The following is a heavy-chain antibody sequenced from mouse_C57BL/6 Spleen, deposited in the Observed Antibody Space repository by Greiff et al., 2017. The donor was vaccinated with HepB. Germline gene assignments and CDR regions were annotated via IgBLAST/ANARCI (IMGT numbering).Heavy chain of an antibody. CDR2: IDPETGGT. D-gene: IGHD1-1*01. CDR1: GYTFTDYE. V-gene: IGHV1-15*01. J-gene: IGHJ2*01. Sequence: QVHVKQSGAELVRPGASVTLSCKASGYTFTDYEMHWVKQTPVHGLEWIGAIDPETGGTAYNQKFKGKAILTADKSSSTAYMELRSLTSEDSAVYYCTGVVDYWGQGTTLTVSS. CDR3: TGVVDY.